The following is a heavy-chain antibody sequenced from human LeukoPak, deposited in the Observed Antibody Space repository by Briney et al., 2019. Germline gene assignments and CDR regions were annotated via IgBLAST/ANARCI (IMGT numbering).Heavy chain of an antibody. Sequence: SETLSLTCTVSGGSISSSSYYWVWIRQPPGKGLEWIGSIYYSGSTYYNPSLKSRVTISVDTSKNQFSLKLSSVTAADTAVYYCARLSGWYYFDYWGQGTLVTVSS. CDR2: IYYSGST. V-gene: IGHV4-39*07. J-gene: IGHJ4*02. D-gene: IGHD6-19*01. CDR1: GGSISSSSYY. CDR3: ARLSGWYYFDY.